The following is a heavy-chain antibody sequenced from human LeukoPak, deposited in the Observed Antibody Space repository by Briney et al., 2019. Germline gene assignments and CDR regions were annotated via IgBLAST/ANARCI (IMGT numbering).Heavy chain of an antibody. CDR1: GGSVSSYY. CDR2: VYYTGST. CDR3: ARHFAYSSSSYFDY. D-gene: IGHD6-6*01. J-gene: IGHJ4*02. Sequence: SETLSLTCAVYGGSVSSYYWSWIRQPPGKGLEWIGYVYYTGSTNYNPSLKSRVTMFEDKSKNQFSLRLYSVTVADTAVYYCARHFAYSSSSYFDYWGQGSLVTVSS. V-gene: IGHV4-59*08.